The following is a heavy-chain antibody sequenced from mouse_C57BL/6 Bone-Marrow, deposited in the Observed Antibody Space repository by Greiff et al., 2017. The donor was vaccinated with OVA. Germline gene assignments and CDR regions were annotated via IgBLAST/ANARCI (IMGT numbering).Heavy chain of an antibody. CDR2: INPNNGGT. Sequence: VQLQQSGPELVKPGASVKISCKASGYTFTDYYMNWVKQSHGKSLEWIGDINPNNGGTSYNQQFKGKATLTVDKSYSTAYMELRSLTSEDSAVYYCARGYGSSYDYYAMDYWGQGTSVTVSS. CDR3: ARGYGSSYDYYAMDY. D-gene: IGHD1-1*01. J-gene: IGHJ4*01. CDR1: GYTFTDYY. V-gene: IGHV1-26*01.